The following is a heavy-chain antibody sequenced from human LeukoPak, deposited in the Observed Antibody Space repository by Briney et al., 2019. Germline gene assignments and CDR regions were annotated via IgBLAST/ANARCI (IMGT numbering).Heavy chain of an antibody. CDR3: ARARRTFQMVDAFDI. CDR2: ISAYNGNT. D-gene: IGHD2-8*01. Sequence: RASVKVSCKASGYTFTNFGISWVRQAPGQGLEWMGWISAYNGNTNYAQTLQGRVTMTTDTPTSTAFLDLRSLRSDDTAVYYCARARRTFQMVDAFDIWGQGTMITVSS. J-gene: IGHJ3*02. CDR1: GYTFTNFG. V-gene: IGHV1-18*01.